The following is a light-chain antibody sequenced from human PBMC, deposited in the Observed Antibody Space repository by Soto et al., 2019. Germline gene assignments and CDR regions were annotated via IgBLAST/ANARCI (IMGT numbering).Light chain of an antibody. Sequence: QSALTQPASVSGSLGQSITISCTGTSSDVGRYSLVSWYHQYPGKAPRLMIYQDIERPSGVSNRFSASKSGNTASLTISGLQTEDEANYYCCSYAGGTSVVFGGGTKVTVL. CDR2: QDI. J-gene: IGLJ2*01. CDR1: SSDVGRYSL. V-gene: IGLV2-23*01. CDR3: CSYAGGTSVV.